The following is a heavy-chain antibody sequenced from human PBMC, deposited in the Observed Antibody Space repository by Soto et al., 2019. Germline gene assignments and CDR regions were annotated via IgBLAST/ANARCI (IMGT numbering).Heavy chain of an antibody. CDR1: GFTFRNYA. CDR2: ISGSGGST. J-gene: IGHJ4*02. Sequence: GGSLRLSCAASGFTFRNYAMSWVRQAPGKGLEWVSAISGSGGSTYYADSVKGRFTISRDNFKNTLYLQMNSLRAEDTAVYTCAKDLGDVLTGYFPEYWGQGTLVTVSS. CDR3: AKDLGDVLTGYFPEY. D-gene: IGHD3-9*01. V-gene: IGHV3-23*01.